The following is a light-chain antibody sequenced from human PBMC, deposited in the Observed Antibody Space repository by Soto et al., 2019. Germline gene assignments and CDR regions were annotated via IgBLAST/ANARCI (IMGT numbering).Light chain of an antibody. J-gene: IGLJ1*01. CDR2: DVS. CDR3: NSYTTSSTLV. V-gene: IGLV2-14*03. CDR1: SSDVGTYKY. Sequence: SVLTQPASVSGSPGQSINISCTGTSSDVGTYKYVSWYQQHPGKAPKLMIYDVSNRPSGVSNRFSGSKSGNTASLTISGLQAEDEADYYCNSYTTSSTLVFGTGTKVTVL.